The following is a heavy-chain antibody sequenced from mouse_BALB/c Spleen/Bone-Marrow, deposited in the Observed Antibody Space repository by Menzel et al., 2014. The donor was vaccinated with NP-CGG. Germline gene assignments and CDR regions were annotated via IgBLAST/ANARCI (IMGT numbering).Heavy chain of an antibody. D-gene: IGHD1-2*01. J-gene: IGHJ3*01. CDR2: INPASSTI. Sequence: EVQVVESGGGLVQPGGSLKLSCAASGFDFSRYWMTWVRQAPGEGLEWIGEINPASSTINYTPSLKDKFIISRDNAKNTLYLQMSKVRSEDTALYYCAKNYYYGYVAYWGQGTLVTVSA. CDR3: AKNYYYGYVAY. CDR1: GFDFSRYW. V-gene: IGHV4-1*02.